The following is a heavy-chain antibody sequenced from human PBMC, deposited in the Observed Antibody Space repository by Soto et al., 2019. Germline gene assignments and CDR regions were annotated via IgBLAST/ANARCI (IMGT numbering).Heavy chain of an antibody. Sequence: QVQLQESGPGLVKPSQTLSLTCTVSGGSISSGGYYWSWIRQHPGKGLEWIWYIYYSGSTCYNPSLMSRVTISLDTSKNQFSLRLTSVTAADTAVYYWARGRVTTWYYYYGMDVWGQGTTVTVSS. CDR3: ARGRVTTWYYYYGMDV. CDR2: IYYSGST. D-gene: IGHD4-4*01. J-gene: IGHJ6*02. CDR1: GGSISSGGYY. V-gene: IGHV4-31*03.